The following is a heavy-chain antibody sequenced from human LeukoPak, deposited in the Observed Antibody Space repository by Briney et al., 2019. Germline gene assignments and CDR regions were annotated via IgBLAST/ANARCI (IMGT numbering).Heavy chain of an antibody. J-gene: IGHJ4*02. CDR3: AREEGYYYDSSGYS. Sequence: PGGSLRLSCAASGFTFSSYWMSWVRQAPGKGLEWVSYISSSGSTIYYADSVKGRFTISRDNAKNSLYLQMNSLRAEDTAVYYCAREEGYYYDSSGYSWGQGTLVTVSS. CDR1: GFTFSSYW. D-gene: IGHD3-22*01. CDR2: ISSSGSTI. V-gene: IGHV3-48*04.